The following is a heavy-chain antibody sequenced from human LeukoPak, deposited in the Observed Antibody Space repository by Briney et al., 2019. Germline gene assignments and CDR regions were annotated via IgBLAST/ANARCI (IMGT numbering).Heavy chain of an antibody. D-gene: IGHD2-2*01. CDR3: ASTGVVPAAPYYFGY. J-gene: IGHJ4*02. V-gene: IGHV1-2*02. CDR1: AYTFTCYY. CDR2: INPNSGGT. Sequence: ASVTVSCKASAYTFTCYYMHWVRHAPGQGLEWMGWINPNSGGTNYAQKFQGRVTMTRDTSISTAYIELSRLRSDDTAVYYCASTGVVPAAPYYFGYWGQGTLVTVSS.